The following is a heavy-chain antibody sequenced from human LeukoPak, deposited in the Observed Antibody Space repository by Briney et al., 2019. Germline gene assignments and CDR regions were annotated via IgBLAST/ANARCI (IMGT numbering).Heavy chain of an antibody. V-gene: IGHV4-59*01. CDR2: IYYSGST. CDR1: GGSISGYY. D-gene: IGHD4-17*01. J-gene: IGHJ4*02. Sequence: SETLSLTCTVSGGSISGYYWSWIRQPPGKGLEWIGYIYYSGSTNYNPSLKSRVTISVDTSKNQFSLKLSSVTAADTAVYYCASTTVTTGGVDYWGQGTLVTVSS. CDR3: ASTTVTTGGVDY.